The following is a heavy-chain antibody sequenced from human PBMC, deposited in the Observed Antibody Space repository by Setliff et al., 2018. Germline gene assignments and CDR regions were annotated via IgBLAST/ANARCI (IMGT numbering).Heavy chain of an antibody. J-gene: IGHJ4*02. V-gene: IGHV4-38-2*01. D-gene: IGHD3-3*01. Sequence: PSETLSLTCAVSGYSISSGYYWGWVRQPPGKGLEWIVNIYHSGSTYYNPSLKSRVTISVDTSKNQFSLKLTSVTAADTAVYYCARHGLQFLEWLSAFDYWGQGTLVTVSS. CDR3: ARHGLQFLEWLSAFDY. CDR1: GYSISSGYY. CDR2: IYHSGST.